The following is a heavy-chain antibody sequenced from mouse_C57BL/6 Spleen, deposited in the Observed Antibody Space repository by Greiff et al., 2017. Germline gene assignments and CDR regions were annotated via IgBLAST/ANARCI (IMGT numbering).Heavy chain of an antibody. V-gene: IGHV1-18*01. CDR3: ARSHGSGWYFDD. D-gene: IGHD1-1*02. CDR1: GYTFTDYN. J-gene: IGHJ1*03. Sequence: EVQLQESGPELVKPGASVKIPCKASGYTFTDYNMDWVKQSPGKSLEWIGDINPNNGGTIYNQKFKGKATLTVDKSSSTAYMELRSLTSEDTAVDYCARSHGSGWYFDDWGTGTTVTVSS. CDR2: INPNNGGT.